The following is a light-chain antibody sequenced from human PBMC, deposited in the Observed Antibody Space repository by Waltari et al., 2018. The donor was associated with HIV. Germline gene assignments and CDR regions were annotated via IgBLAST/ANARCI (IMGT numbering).Light chain of an antibody. CDR1: SSDVGTSKY. J-gene: IGLJ1*01. CDR3: SSYVGNNIYV. V-gene: IGLV2-8*01. CDR2: EVN. Sequence: QSALTQPPSASGSPGQSVTISCLGTSSDVGTSKYVPWYQHHPGRAPKLMIFEVNQRASGVPDRFSASRSGNTAYLTVSGLQPEDEADYYCSSYVGNNIYVFGTGTKVTVL.